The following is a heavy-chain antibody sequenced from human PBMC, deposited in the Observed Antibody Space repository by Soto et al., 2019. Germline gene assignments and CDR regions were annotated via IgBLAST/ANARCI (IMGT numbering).Heavy chain of an antibody. CDR1: GYSFSNNW. Sequence: EVQLVQSGAEGKKAGESLKISCKGSGYSFSNNWVGWVRQMPGKGLEWMGIMHPGDSDTRYSPSFQGQVTISADKSINTAYLQWSSLKPSDSAMYYCARHNRYSSTWFEGWFDPWGQGTLVTVSS. V-gene: IGHV5-51*03. CDR2: MHPGDSDT. J-gene: IGHJ5*02. D-gene: IGHD6-13*01. CDR3: ARHNRYSSTWFEGWFDP.